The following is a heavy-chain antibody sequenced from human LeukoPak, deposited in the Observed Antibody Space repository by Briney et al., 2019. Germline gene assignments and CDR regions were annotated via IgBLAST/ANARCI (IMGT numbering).Heavy chain of an antibody. V-gene: IGHV1-69*13. J-gene: IGHJ5*02. CDR3: SSRLRLDNWFDP. D-gene: IGHD4-17*01. CDR1: GGTFSSYA. CDR2: IIPIFGTA. Sequence: SVKVSCKASGGTFSSYAISWVRQAPGQGLEWMGGIIPIFGTANYAQKFQGRVTITADESTSTAYMELSSLRSEDTAVYYCSSRLRLDNWFDPWGQGTLGTVSS.